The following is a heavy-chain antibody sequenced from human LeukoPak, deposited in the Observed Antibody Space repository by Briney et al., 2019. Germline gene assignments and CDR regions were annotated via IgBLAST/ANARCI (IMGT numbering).Heavy chain of an antibody. D-gene: IGHD5-18*01. Sequence: PGGSLRLSCAASGFTFSSFGMSWVRQAPGKGLEWVSAISSTGGTAYYADSVKGRFTISRDNSKNTLYLQMNSLRAEDTAVYYCARESPRGYSYGPFDYWGQGTLVTVSS. CDR3: ARESPRGYSYGPFDY. CDR1: GFTFSSFG. J-gene: IGHJ4*02. CDR2: ISSTGGTA. V-gene: IGHV3-23*01.